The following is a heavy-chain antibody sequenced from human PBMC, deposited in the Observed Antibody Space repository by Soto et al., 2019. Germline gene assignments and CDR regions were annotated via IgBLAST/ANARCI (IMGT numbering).Heavy chain of an antibody. CDR1: GYTFTSYD. CDR2: MNPNSGNT. Sequence: GASLKVSCKASGYTFTSYDINWVRQATGQGLEWMGWMNPNSGNTGYAQKFQGRVTMTRNTSISTAYMELSSLRSEDTAVYYCALYRRALCSGRRCYQMDVWGKGATVTVSS. CDR3: ALYRRALCSGRRCYQMDV. D-gene: IGHD2-15*01. J-gene: IGHJ6*04. V-gene: IGHV1-8*01.